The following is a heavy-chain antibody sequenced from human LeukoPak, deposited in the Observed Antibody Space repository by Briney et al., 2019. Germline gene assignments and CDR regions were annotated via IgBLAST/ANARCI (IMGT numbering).Heavy chain of an antibody. CDR2: INHSGST. J-gene: IGHJ6*03. Sequence: PSETLSLTCAVYGGSFSDYYWNWIRQPPGKGLEWIGEINHSGSTNYNPSLKSRVTISVDTSKNQFSLKLSSVTAGDTAVYYCARGLAGAILGYYYYYMDVWGKGTTVTVSS. D-gene: IGHD6-13*01. V-gene: IGHV4-34*01. CDR1: GGSFSDYY. CDR3: ARGLAGAILGYYYYYMDV.